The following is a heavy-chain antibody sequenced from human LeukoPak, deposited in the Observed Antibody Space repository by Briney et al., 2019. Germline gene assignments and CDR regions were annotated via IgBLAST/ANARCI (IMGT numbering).Heavy chain of an antibody. V-gene: IGHV1-8*01. CDR3: VRDGEGVAISVNYWFDP. CDR2: MNPNTGDT. J-gene: IGHJ5*02. Sequence: ASVKVSCKASGFTFTSYDINWVRQASGQGLEWMGWMNPNTGDTGYAQKFQGRVTMTRDISISTAYMELRGLRSEDTAIYYCVRDGEGVAISVNYWFDPWGQGTLVTVFS. CDR1: GFTFTSYD. D-gene: IGHD3-10*01.